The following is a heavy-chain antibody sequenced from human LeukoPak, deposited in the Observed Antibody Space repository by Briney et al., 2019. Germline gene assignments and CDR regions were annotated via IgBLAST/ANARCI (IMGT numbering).Heavy chain of an antibody. D-gene: IGHD3-16*02. V-gene: IGHV1-8*03. Sequence: ASVKVSCKASGYTSTSYDINWVRQATGQGLEWMGWMNPNSGNTGYAQKFQGRVTITRNTSISTAYMELSSLRSEDTAVYYCARGLMITFGGVIGNDYWGQGTLVTVSS. CDR1: GYTSTSYD. CDR3: ARGLMITFGGVIGNDY. J-gene: IGHJ4*02. CDR2: MNPNSGNT.